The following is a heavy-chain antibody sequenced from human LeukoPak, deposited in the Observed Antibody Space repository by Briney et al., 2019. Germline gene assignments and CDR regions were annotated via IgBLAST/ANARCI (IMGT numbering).Heavy chain of an antibody. CDR3: ALSRGIFGVAYFDY. CDR2: VSGSGGTT. D-gene: IGHD3-3*01. Sequence: GGSLRLSCAASGFTFSNYGMSWVRQAPGKGLEWVSGVSGSGGTTFYANSVKGRCTISRDDSKSTLYLQMNSLRVEDTAVYYCALSRGIFGVAYFDYWGQGTLVTVSS. CDR1: GFTFSNYG. J-gene: IGHJ4*02. V-gene: IGHV3-23*01.